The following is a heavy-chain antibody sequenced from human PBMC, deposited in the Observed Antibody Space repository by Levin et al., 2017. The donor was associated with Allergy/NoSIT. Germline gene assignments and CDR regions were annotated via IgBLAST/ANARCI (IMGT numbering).Heavy chain of an antibody. CDR3: ARDREVVVAATGAFDI. CDR1: GFTFSDYY. Sequence: PGGSLRLSCAASGFTFSDYYMSWIRQAPGKGLEWVSYISSSGSTIYYADSVKGRFTISRDNAKNSLYLQMNSLRAEDTAVYYCARDREVVVAATGAFDIWGQGTMVTVSS. CDR2: ISSSGSTI. D-gene: IGHD2-15*01. J-gene: IGHJ3*02. V-gene: IGHV3-11*01.